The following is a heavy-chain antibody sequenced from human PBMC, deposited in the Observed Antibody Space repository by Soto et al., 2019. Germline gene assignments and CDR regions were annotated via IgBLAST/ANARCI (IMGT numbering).Heavy chain of an antibody. CDR2: IRSKAYGGTT. J-gene: IGHJ4*02. CDR3: TREKVVVVPAAMLVDY. V-gene: IGHV3-49*03. D-gene: IGHD2-2*01. CDR1: GFTFGDCA. Sequence: GGSLRLSCTASGFTFGDCAMSWFRQAPGKGLEWVGFIRSKAYGGTTEYAASVKGRFTISRDDSKSIAYLQMNSLKTEDTAVYYCTREKVVVVPAAMLVDYWGQGTLVTVSS.